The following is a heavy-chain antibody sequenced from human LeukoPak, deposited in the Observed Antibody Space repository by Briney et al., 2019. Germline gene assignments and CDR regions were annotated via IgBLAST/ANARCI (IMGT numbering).Heavy chain of an antibody. J-gene: IGHJ6*03. V-gene: IGHV5-51*01. CDR3: ARLAFCTNAVCFSNYYYSMDV. CDR1: GYSFTSYW. CDR2: IYPDDSDT. Sequence: GESLKISCKGSGYSFTSYWIGWVRQMPGKGLEWMGIIYPDDSDTKYSPSFQGQVTISADKSISTAYLQWSSLKASDTAMYYCARLAFCTNAVCFSNYYYSMDVWGRGTTVTVSS. D-gene: IGHD2-8*01.